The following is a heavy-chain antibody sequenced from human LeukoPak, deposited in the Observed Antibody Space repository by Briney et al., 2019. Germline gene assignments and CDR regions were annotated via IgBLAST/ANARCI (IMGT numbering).Heavy chain of an antibody. Sequence: SETLSLTCAVYGGSFSDYYWGWIRQPPGKGLEWIGEINHGGSTNYNPSLKSRVTLSVDTSKNQFSLKLTSVTAADTAVYYCARDGYSTPDVWGQGTTVTVSS. CDR3: ARDGYSTPDV. J-gene: IGHJ6*02. CDR1: GGSFSDYY. V-gene: IGHV4-34*01. CDR2: INHGGST. D-gene: IGHD6-13*01.